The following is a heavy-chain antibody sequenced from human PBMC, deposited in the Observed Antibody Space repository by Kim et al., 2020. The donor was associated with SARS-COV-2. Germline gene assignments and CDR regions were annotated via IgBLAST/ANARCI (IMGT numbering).Heavy chain of an antibody. D-gene: IGHD6-19*01. Sequence: LRRRLTISLDTSKNQFSLKLSSVTAADTAVYYCARGGLYSSGWYPLYFDCWGQGTLVTVSS. V-gene: IGHV4-34*01. CDR3: ARGGLYSSGWYPLYFDC. J-gene: IGHJ4*02.